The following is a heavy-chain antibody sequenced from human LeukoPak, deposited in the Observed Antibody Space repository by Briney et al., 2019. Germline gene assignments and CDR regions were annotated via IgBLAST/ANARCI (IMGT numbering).Heavy chain of an antibody. V-gene: IGHV3-33*01. Sequence: GGSLRPSCAASGFTFSIYVMHWVRQAPGKGLEWVAVIWYDGSNKYYADSVKGRFTISRDNSKNTLYLQMNSLRAEDTAVYYCARDLYTGEAAAGTVDSWGQGTLVTVSS. J-gene: IGHJ4*02. CDR3: ARDLYTGEAAAGTVDS. CDR2: IWYDGSNK. CDR1: GFTFSIYV. D-gene: IGHD6-13*01.